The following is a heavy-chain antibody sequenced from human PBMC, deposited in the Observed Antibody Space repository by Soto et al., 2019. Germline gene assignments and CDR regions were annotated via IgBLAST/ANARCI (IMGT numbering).Heavy chain of an antibody. CDR3: SKWSGVGDA. D-gene: IGHD2-15*01. V-gene: IGHV3-23*01. CDR1: GFDFSRNS. Sequence: EVQLLESGGGLVQPGGSLRLSCVASGFDFSRNSMTWARQASGKGLDWVGGISRGGDITFYRDSVKGRFTISRAISKNTLFLQMNSLRVEDTATYFCSKWSGVGDAWGQGTLVTVSS. CDR2: ISRGGDIT. J-gene: IGHJ5*02.